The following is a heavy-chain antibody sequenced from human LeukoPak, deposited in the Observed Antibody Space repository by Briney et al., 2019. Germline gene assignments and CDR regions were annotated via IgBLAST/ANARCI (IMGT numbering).Heavy chain of an antibody. Sequence: PGGSLRLSCAASGFTFSSYGMHWVRQAPGKGLEWVAVIWYDGSNKYYADSVKGRFTISRDNSKNTLYLQMNSLRAEDTAVYYCAKDARSSGWALWYYFDYWGQGTLVTVSS. CDR2: IWYDGSNK. CDR3: AKDARSSGWALWYYFDY. CDR1: GFTFSSYG. J-gene: IGHJ4*02. D-gene: IGHD6-19*01. V-gene: IGHV3-33*06.